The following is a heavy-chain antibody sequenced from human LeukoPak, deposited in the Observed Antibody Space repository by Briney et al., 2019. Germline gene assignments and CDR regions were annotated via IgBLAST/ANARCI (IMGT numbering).Heavy chain of an antibody. V-gene: IGHV4-59*01. CDR1: GGSISNYY. Sequence: SQTLSLTCTVSGGSISNYYWSWIRQPPGKALEWIGYIYYTGTTKYNPSLKSRATISLDTSKNQFSLRLTSVTAADTALFFCARGYDIDVWGQGTTVTVSS. CDR2: IYYTGTT. J-gene: IGHJ6*02. CDR3: ARGYDIDV.